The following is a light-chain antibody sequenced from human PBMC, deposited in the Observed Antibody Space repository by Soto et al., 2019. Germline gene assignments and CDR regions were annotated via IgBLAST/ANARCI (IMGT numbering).Light chain of an antibody. CDR3: QQYGSSPWT. V-gene: IGKV3-20*01. CDR1: QSVSSNY. CDR2: GAS. Sequence: EIVLTQSPGTLSLSPGERATLSCRASQSVSSNYLAWYQQKPGQAPRPLIYGASSRATGIPDRFSGSGAGTDFTLTISRLEPEDFAVYYCQQYGSSPWTFGQGPNVDIK. J-gene: IGKJ1*01.